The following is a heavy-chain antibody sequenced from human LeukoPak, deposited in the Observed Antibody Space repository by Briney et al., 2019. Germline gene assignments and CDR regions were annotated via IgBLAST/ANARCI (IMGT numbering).Heavy chain of an antibody. Sequence: GGSLRLSCAASGFTFSSYGMHWVRQAPGKGLEWVAFIRYDGSNKYYADSVKGRFTISRDNSKNTLYLQMNSLRPEDTALYYCAKEGWGGVIVHLRGMDVWGQGTTVTVSS. V-gene: IGHV3-30*02. CDR1: GFTFSSYG. CDR3: AKEGWGGVIVHLRGMDV. D-gene: IGHD3-10*01. J-gene: IGHJ6*02. CDR2: IRYDGSNK.